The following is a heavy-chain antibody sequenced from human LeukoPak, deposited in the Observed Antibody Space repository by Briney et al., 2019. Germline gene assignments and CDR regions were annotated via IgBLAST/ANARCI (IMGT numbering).Heavy chain of an antibody. V-gene: IGHV4-39*07. D-gene: IGHD1-1*01. CDR2: INYSGEL. Sequence: PETLSLTCSVSGGSVSSRTHYWAWIRQPPGKGLEWIGSINYSGELTFNPSLKSRVTVSIDTSKNQFSLTLSYVTAADTAVYYCARDFGAWRTDYWGQGTLVTVSS. J-gene: IGHJ4*02. CDR3: ARDFGAWRTDY. CDR1: GGSVSSRTHY.